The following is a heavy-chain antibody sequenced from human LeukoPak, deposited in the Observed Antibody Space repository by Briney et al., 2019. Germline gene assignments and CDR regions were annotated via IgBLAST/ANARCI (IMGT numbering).Heavy chain of an antibody. CDR2: ISGSGGST. Sequence: GGSLRLSCAASGFTFSSYAMSWVRQAPGKGLEWVSAISGSGGSTYYADSVKGRFAISRDNSKNTLYLQMNSLRAEDTAVYYCAKMEVVTPNFDYWGQGTLVTVSS. J-gene: IGHJ4*02. CDR3: AKMEVVTPNFDY. CDR1: GFTFSSYA. V-gene: IGHV3-23*01. D-gene: IGHD4-23*01.